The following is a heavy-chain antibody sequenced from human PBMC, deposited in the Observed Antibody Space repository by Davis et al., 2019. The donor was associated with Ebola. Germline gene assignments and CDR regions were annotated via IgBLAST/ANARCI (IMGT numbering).Heavy chain of an antibody. CDR3: AVSRGGEGYYYYYGMDV. J-gene: IGHJ6*02. D-gene: IGHD2-21*01. CDR1: GYTFTGYY. V-gene: IGHV1-2*02. Sequence: ASVKVSCKASGYTFTGYYMHWVRQAPGQGLEWMGWINPNSGGTNYAQKFQGRVTMTRDTSTSTVYMELSSLRSEDTAVYYCAVSRGGEGYYYYYGMDVWGQGTTVTVSS. CDR2: INPNSGGT.